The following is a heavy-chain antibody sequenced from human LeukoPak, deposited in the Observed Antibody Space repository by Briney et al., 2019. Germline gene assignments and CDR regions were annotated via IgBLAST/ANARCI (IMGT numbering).Heavy chain of an antibody. Sequence: PGGSLRLSCAASGFTFDGYVMHWVRQAPGKGLEWVSLISRDGDTTSYADSVKGRFTISRDNSKNSLYLQVDSLRTEDTALYYCAKDGPGVVIMGYFHHWGQGTLVTVSS. CDR2: ISRDGDTT. CDR1: GFTFDGYV. CDR3: AKDGPGVVIMGYFHH. V-gene: IGHV3-43*02. D-gene: IGHD3-3*01. J-gene: IGHJ1*01.